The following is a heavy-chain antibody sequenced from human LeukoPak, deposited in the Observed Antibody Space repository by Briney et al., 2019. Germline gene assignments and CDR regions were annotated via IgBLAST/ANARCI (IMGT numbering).Heavy chain of an antibody. V-gene: IGHV4-34*01. CDR1: GGSFSGYY. D-gene: IGHD2-15*01. Sequence: SETLSLTCAVYGGSFSGYYWSWIRQPPGKGLEWIGEINHSGSTNYNPSLKSRVTISVDTSKNQFSLKLSSVTAADTAVYYCARDREVYCSGGSCYNAGSLDYWGQGTLVTVSS. J-gene: IGHJ4*02. CDR3: ARDREVYCSGGSCYNAGSLDY. CDR2: INHSGST.